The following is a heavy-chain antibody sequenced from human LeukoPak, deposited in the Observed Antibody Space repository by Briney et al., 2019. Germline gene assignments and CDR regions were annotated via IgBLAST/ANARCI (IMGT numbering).Heavy chain of an antibody. V-gene: IGHV3-64D*06. CDR3: VKSVVKPAAPRGLDI. D-gene: IGHD2-2*01. CDR1: GFTFSSYA. Sequence: GGSLRLSCAASGFTFSSYAIHWVRQAPGKGLEYVAAISNDGGTTYYVDSVKGRFTISRDNFRNTLSLQMSSLRPEDTAMYYCVKSVVKPAAPRGLDIWGQGTMVTVS. CDR2: ISNDGGTT. J-gene: IGHJ3*02.